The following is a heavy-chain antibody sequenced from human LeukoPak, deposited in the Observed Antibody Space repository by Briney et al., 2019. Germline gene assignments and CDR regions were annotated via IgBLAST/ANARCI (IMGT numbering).Heavy chain of an antibody. CDR2: ISGSGGST. J-gene: IGHJ5*02. D-gene: IGHD3-10*01. CDR3: AKDSLQYYYGSGTPVGFDP. Sequence: GGSLRLSCAASGFTFSSYAMSWVRQAPGKGLEWVSAISGSGGSTYYADSVKGRFTISRDNSKNTLYLQMNSLRAEDTALYYCAKDSLQYYYGSGTPVGFDPWGQRTLVTVSS. CDR1: GFTFSSYA. V-gene: IGHV3-23*01.